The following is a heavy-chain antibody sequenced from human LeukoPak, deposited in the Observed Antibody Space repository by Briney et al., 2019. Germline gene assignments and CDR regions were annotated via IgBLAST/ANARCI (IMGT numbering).Heavy chain of an antibody. CDR3: ATGDSGYYGY. CDR2: VNRDGSEK. J-gene: IGHJ4*02. CDR1: GFTFSKYW. D-gene: IGHD3-22*01. V-gene: IGHV3-7*01. Sequence: GGSLRLSCAVSGFTFSKYWMNWVRQAPGKGLEWVANVNRDGSEKNYVDSVKGRFTISRDNAKNTLYLQMNSLRAEDTAVYYCATGDSGYYGYWGQGTLVTVSS.